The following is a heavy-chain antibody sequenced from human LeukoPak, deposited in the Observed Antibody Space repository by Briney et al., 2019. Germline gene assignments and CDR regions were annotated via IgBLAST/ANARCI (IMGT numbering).Heavy chain of an antibody. Sequence: ASVKVSCKASGYTFTSYDINWVRQATGQGLEWMGWMNPNSGNTGYAQKFQGRVTMTRNTSISTAYMELSRLRSDDTAVYYCARDRMTTVTPFDYWGQGTLVTVSS. CDR3: ARDRMTTVTPFDY. J-gene: IGHJ4*02. CDR2: MNPNSGNT. V-gene: IGHV1-8*01. D-gene: IGHD4-17*01. CDR1: GYTFTSYD.